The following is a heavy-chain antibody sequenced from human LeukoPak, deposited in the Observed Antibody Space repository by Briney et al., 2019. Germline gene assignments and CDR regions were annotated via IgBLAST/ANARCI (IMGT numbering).Heavy chain of an antibody. V-gene: IGHV1-69*13. CDR2: IIPIFVTA. J-gene: IGHJ4*02. CDR3: ARAGAFGYSGSYYRFDY. D-gene: IGHD1-26*01. CDR1: GGSFSSYA. Sequence: SVKVSCKASGGSFSSYAISWVRQAPGQGLEWMGGIIPIFVTANYAQKFQGRVTITADESTSTAYMELSSLRSEDTAVYYCARAGAFGYSGSYYRFDYWGQGTLVTVSS.